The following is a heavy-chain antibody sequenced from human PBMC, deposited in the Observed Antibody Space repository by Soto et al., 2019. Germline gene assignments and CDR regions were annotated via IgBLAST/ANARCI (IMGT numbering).Heavy chain of an antibody. J-gene: IGHJ5*02. CDR1: GGSISSYY. CDR3: ARAWAVAGTGWFDP. D-gene: IGHD6-19*01. Sequence: SETLSLTCTVSGGSISSYYWSWIRQPPGKGLEWIGYIYYSGSTNYNPSLKSRVTISVDTSKNQFSLKLSSVTAADTAVYYCARAWAVAGTGWFDPWGQGTLVTVSS. CDR2: IYYSGST. V-gene: IGHV4-59*01.